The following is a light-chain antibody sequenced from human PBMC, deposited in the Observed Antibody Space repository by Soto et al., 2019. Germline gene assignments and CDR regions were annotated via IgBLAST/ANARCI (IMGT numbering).Light chain of an antibody. CDR3: QQYGSSPWT. CDR1: QSVSRGY. CDR2: GAS. Sequence: EIVLTQSPGTLSSSPGERATLSCRASQSVSRGYLAWYQQKPGQAPRLFVYGASSRAAGIPDRFSGGGSGTDFTLTISRLEPDDFAVYYCQQYGSSPWTFGQGTKVEVK. J-gene: IGKJ1*01. V-gene: IGKV3-20*01.